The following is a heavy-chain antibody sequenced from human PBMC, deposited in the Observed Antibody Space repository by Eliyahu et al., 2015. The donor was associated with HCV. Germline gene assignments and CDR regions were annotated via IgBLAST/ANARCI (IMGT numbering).Heavy chain of an antibody. CDR1: GGSFSGYY. D-gene: IGHD3-9*01. CDR3: ARRLRYFDWSGPRWFDP. V-gene: IGHV4-34*01. J-gene: IGHJ5*02. Sequence: QVQLQQWGAGLLKPSETLSLTCAVYGGSFSGYYWSWIRQPPGKGLEWIGEINHSGSTNYNPSLKSRVTISVDTSKNQFSLKLSSVTAADTAVYYCARRLRYFDWSGPRWFDPWGQGTLVTVSS. CDR2: INHSGST.